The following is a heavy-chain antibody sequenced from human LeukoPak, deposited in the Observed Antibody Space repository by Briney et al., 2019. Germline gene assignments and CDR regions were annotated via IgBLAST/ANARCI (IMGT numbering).Heavy chain of an antibody. D-gene: IGHD6-13*01. CDR1: GFTVSSNY. J-gene: IGHJ5*02. Sequence: GGSLRLSCAASGFTVSSNYMSWVRQAPGTGLEWVSVIYSGGSTYYADSVKGRFTISRGISNNTLYLQMNSLRAEDTAVYYCARDIDRVFNWFDPWGQGTLVTVSS. CDR2: IYSGGST. V-gene: IGHV3-53*01. CDR3: ARDIDRVFNWFDP.